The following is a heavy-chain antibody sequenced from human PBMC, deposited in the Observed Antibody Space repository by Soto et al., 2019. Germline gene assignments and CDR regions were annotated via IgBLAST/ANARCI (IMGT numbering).Heavy chain of an antibody. D-gene: IGHD4-4*01. V-gene: IGHV3-30*04. J-gene: IGHJ4*02. CDR1: HFSFSSSP. CDR2: ISYDGSSK. Sequence: QVQLVESGGDVVQPGRSLRLSCAASHFSFSSSPMNWVRQAPGKGLEWVATISYDGSSKYYAESVEGRFTVSRDNSKNTLFLQVNSLRVEDTAVYYCAREGVYSNYFDYWGQGTLVTVSS. CDR3: AREGVYSNYFDY.